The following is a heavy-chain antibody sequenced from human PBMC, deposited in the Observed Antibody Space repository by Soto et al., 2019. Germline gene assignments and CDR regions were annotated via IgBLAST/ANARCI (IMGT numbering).Heavy chain of an antibody. Sequence: QVQLVQSGAEVKKPGASVKVSCKASGYTFTSYAMHWVRQAPGQRLEWMGWINAGNGNTKYSQKFQGRVTITRDTSASAAYMELSSLRSEDTAVYYCANALGLYYFDYWGQGTLVTVSS. V-gene: IGHV1-3*01. CDR3: ANALGLYYFDY. CDR2: INAGNGNT. CDR1: GYTFTSYA. D-gene: IGHD3-16*01. J-gene: IGHJ4*02.